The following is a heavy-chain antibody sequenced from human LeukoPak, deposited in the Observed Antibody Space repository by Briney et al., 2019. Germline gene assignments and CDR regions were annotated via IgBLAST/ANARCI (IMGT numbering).Heavy chain of an antibody. V-gene: IGHV3-9*01. Sequence: TGRSLRLSCAASGFTFDDYAMHWVRQAPGKGLEWVSGISWNSGSIGYADSVKGRFTISRDNAKNSLYLQMNSLRAEDTAVYYCARAYRLYYDSSGYGYWGQGTLVTVSS. J-gene: IGHJ4*02. D-gene: IGHD3-22*01. CDR2: ISWNSGSI. CDR3: ARAYRLYYDSSGYGY. CDR1: GFTFDDYA.